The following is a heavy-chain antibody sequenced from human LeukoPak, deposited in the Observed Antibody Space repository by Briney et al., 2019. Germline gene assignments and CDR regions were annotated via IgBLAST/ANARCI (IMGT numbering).Heavy chain of an antibody. D-gene: IGHD3-10*01. J-gene: IGHJ4*02. CDR1: GFTFSSYA. CDR3: VRSGFDD. V-gene: IGHV3-30*04. Sequence: GGSLRLSCAASGFTFSSYAMSWVRQAPGKGLEWVAVISYDGNNKYYPDSVKGRFTISRDNSKSTLYLQMNSLRVEDTAMYFCVRSGFDDWGQGTLVTVSS. CDR2: ISYDGNNK.